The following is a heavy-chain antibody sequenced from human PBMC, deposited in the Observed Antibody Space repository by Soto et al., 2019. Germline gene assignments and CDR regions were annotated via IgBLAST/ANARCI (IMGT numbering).Heavy chain of an antibody. D-gene: IGHD3-22*01. Sequence: VASVKVSCKASGGTFGSDAITWVRQAPGQGLEWVGRIIPIFGTTNYAQNLQGRVTISADKSTLTSYMELHSLTSDDTALYYCARDRTDSCYYPQWLEPWGKGAQVTVS. V-gene: IGHV1-69*06. J-gene: IGHJ1*01. CDR2: IIPIFGTT. CDR3: ARDRTDSCYYPQWLEP. CDR1: GGTFGSDA.